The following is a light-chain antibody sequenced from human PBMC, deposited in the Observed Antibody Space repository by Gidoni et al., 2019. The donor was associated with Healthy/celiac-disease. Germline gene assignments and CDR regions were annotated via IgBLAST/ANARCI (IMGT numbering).Light chain of an antibody. V-gene: IGLV2-14*01. CDR1: SSDVGGYTY. CDR2: EVS. CDR3: SSYTSSSTLVV. Sequence: QSALTQPDSVSGSPGQSITISCTGTSSDVGGYTYVSWYPQHPGKAPELMIYEVSNRPYGVSNRFSGSRSGNATPLTISGLRAEDEADYYCSSYTSSSTLVVFGGGTKLTVL. J-gene: IGLJ2*01.